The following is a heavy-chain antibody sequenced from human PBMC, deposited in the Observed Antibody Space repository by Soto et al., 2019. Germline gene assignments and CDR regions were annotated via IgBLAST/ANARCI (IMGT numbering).Heavy chain of an antibody. CDR1: GFTVSGKRY. V-gene: IGHV3-66*01. Sequence: EVQLVESVGGLVQPGGSQRRSCASSGFTVSGKRYVAWVRQAQGKGLDWISALYDVDGTFYADSVKGRFTTSSASSKTTAYLPMNVLRPDATAVYYCASWHERKHAYDVLRRRTTFTVSS. CDR3: ASWHERKHAYDV. J-gene: IGHJ3*01. CDR2: LYDVDGT. D-gene: IGHD1-1*01.